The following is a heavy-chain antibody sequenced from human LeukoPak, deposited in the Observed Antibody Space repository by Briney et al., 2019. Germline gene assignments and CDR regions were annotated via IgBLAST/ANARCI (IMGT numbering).Heavy chain of an antibody. CDR2: INHSGST. CDR3: AKDRERWLQSGCLPT. CDR1: GGSFSGYY. V-gene: IGHV4-34*01. J-gene: IGHJ5*02. D-gene: IGHD5-24*01. Sequence: PSETLSLTCAVYGGSFSGYYWSWIRQPPGKGLEWIGEINHSGSTNYNPSLKSRVTISVDTSKNQFSLKLGSVTAADTAVYYCAKDRERWLQSGCLPTWGQGTLVTVSS.